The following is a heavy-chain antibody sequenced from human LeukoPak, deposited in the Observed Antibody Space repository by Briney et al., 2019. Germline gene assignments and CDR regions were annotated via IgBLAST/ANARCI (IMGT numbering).Heavy chain of an antibody. CDR3: AREKVVLMVYAIPDAFDI. V-gene: IGHV1-46*01. J-gene: IGHJ3*02. CDR2: INPSGGST. CDR1: GYTFTSYY. D-gene: IGHD2-8*01. Sequence: ASVKVSCKASGYTFTSYYMHWVRQAPGQGLEWMGIINPSGGSTSYAQKFQGRVTITADKSTSTAYMELSSLRSEDTAVYYCAREKVVLMVYAIPDAFDIWGQGAMVTVSS.